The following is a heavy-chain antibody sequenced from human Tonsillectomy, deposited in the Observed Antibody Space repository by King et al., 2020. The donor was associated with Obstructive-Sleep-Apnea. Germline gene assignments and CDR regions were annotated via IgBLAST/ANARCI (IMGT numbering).Heavy chain of an antibody. J-gene: IGHJ5*02. CDR1: GGSISSNY. CDR2: IYYSGST. Sequence: QLQESGPGLVKPSETLSLTCTVSGGSISSNYWSWVRQAPGKGLEWIGCIYYSGSTNYNPSLRSRVAISGDTSRVQFSLKLSSVTAADTAVYYCGRGEGPIDPWGQGALVTVSS. CDR3: GRGEGPIDP. D-gene: IGHD3-3*01. V-gene: IGHV4-59*01.